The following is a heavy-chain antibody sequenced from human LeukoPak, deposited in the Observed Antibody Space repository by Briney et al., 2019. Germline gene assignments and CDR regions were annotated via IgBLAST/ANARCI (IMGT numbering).Heavy chain of an antibody. CDR3: ARDPSTIAVAGTYVY. Sequence: GGSLRLSCAASGFTFSSYSMNWVRQAPGKGLEWVSSISSSSSYIYYADSVKGRFTISRDNAKNPLYLQMNSLRAEDTAVYYCARDPSTIAVAGTYVYWGQGTLVTVSS. D-gene: IGHD6-19*01. CDR1: GFTFSSYS. J-gene: IGHJ4*02. V-gene: IGHV3-21*01. CDR2: ISSSSSYI.